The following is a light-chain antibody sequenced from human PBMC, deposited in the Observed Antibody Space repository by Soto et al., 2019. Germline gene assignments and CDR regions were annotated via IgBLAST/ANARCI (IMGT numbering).Light chain of an antibody. CDR3: QQRSIWPLT. J-gene: IGKJ4*01. CDR1: QGVSGY. V-gene: IGKV3-11*01. Sequence: EIVLTQSPATLSLSPGERATLSCRASQGVSGYLAWYQQKPGQPPRLLIYDASHRATGIPAMFSGSGSETDFTLTIDSLEPEDFAVYYCQQRSIWPLTFGGGTKVEIK. CDR2: DAS.